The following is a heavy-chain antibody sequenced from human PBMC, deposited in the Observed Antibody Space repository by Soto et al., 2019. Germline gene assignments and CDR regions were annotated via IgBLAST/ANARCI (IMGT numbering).Heavy chain of an antibody. CDR3: ARVRRDVLVAAAISYYYYGMAV. V-gene: IGHV1-69*12. Sequence: QVQLVQSGAEVKKPGSSVKVSCKASGGTFSSYAISWVRQAPGQGLEWMGGIIPLFGTANYAQNFQGRVTITADESTSTAYMEMSSLISEDTALYYCARVRRDVLVAAAISYYYYGMAVWGQGTTVTVSS. CDR1: GGTFSSYA. D-gene: IGHD2-2*02. CDR2: IIPLFGTA. J-gene: IGHJ6*02.